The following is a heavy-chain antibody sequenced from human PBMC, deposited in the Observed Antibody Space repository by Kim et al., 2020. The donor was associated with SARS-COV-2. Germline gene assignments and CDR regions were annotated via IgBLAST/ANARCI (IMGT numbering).Heavy chain of an antibody. J-gene: IGHJ4*02. V-gene: IGHV3-30*18. Sequence: GGSLRLSCTASGFTFSSYGMHWVRQAPGKGLEWVAVVSYDGTNKYYADSVKGRFTISRDNSKNTLYLQMNSLRAEDTAVYYCAKVAARGEHTFDYWGQGALVTVSS. D-gene: IGHD2-15*01. CDR2: VSYDGTNK. CDR3: AKVAARGEHTFDY. CDR1: GFTFSSYG.